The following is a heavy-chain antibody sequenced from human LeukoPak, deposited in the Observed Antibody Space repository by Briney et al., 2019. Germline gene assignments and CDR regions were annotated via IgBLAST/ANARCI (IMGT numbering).Heavy chain of an antibody. Sequence: PGGSLRLSCAASGFTFSSFWMSWVRPAAGKGLEGVANIKQDGSEKYYVDSVTGRSTISRDNAKNSLYLQMNSLRAEDTAVYYCARIPLTGYYPYYYYYMDVWGKGTTVTISS. D-gene: IGHD3-9*01. CDR1: GFTFSSFW. CDR2: IKQDGSEK. J-gene: IGHJ6*03. V-gene: IGHV3-7*03. CDR3: ARIPLTGYYPYYYYYMDV.